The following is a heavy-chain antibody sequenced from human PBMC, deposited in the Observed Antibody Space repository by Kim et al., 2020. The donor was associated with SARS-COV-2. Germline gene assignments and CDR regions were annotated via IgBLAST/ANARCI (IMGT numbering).Heavy chain of an antibody. CDR3: ARAALYGDYEEGHFGY. CDR2: IIPILGIV. J-gene: IGHJ4*02. D-gene: IGHD4-17*01. Sequence: SVKVSCKASGGTFSSYAISWVRQAPGQGLEWMGRIIPILGIVNYAQKFQGRVTITADKSTSTAYIELSSLRSEDTAVYYCARAALYGDYEEGHFGYWGQGTLVTVSS. CDR1: GGTFSSYA. V-gene: IGHV1-69*04.